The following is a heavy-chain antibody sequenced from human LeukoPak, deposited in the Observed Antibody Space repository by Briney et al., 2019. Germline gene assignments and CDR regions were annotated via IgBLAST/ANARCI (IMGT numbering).Heavy chain of an antibody. Sequence: ASVKVSCKASGYTFTTYDINRVRQATGRGLEWMGWMSPNNGHTGYAQKFQGRVTMTRDTSINTAYMELSSLTSEDTAVYYCARNPYGTGHFDPWGQGSLVTVSS. CDR1: GYTFTTYD. D-gene: IGHD2-8*02. J-gene: IGHJ5*02. V-gene: IGHV1-8*01. CDR3: ARNPYGTGHFDP. CDR2: MSPNNGHT.